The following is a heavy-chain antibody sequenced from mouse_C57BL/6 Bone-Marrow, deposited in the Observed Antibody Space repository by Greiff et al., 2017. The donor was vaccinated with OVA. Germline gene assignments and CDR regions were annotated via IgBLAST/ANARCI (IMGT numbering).Heavy chain of an antibody. D-gene: IGHD4-1*01. V-gene: IGHV1-50*01. CDR3: ARGNWDDYFDY. CDR1: GYTFTSYW. CDR2: IDPSDSYT. Sequence: QVQLQQPGAELVKPGASVKLSCMASGYTFTSYWMQWVKQRPGQGLEWIGEIDPSDSYTNYNQKFKGKATLTVDTSSSTAYMQLSSLTSEDSAVYYCARGNWDDYFDYWGQGTTLTVSS. J-gene: IGHJ2*01.